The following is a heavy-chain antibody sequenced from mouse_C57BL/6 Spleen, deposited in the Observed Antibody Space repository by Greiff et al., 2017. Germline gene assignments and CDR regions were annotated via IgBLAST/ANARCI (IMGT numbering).Heavy chain of an antibody. D-gene: IGHD1-1*02. Sequence: QVQLQQSGAELVRPGTSVKVSCKASGYAFPNSLIEWVKQRPGQGLEWIGVINPGSGGTNYNEKFQGKATLTADTSSSTAYMPLSSLTSEDSAVYFCARDYPVDYFDYWGQGTTLTVSS. J-gene: IGHJ2*01. CDR2: INPGSGGT. V-gene: IGHV1-54*01. CDR1: GYAFPNSL. CDR3: ARDYPVDYFDY.